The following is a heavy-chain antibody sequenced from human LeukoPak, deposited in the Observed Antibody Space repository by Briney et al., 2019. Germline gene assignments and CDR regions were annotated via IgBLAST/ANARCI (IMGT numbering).Heavy chain of an antibody. CDR1: GYTFTSYD. J-gene: IGHJ6*03. Sequence: ASVTVSCKASGYTFTSYDINWVRQATGQGLEWMGWMNPNSGNTGYAQKFQGRVTMTRNTSISTAYMELSSLRSEDTAVYYCARSGLLNPSYYYYMDVWGKGTTVTISS. D-gene: IGHD1-26*01. V-gene: IGHV1-8*01. CDR3: ARSGLLNPSYYYYMDV. CDR2: MNPNSGNT.